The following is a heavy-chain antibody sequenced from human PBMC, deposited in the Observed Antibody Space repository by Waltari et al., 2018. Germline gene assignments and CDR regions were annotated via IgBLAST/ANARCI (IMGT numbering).Heavy chain of an antibody. CDR1: GYTFTGYY. J-gene: IGHJ4*02. CDR2: INPNSGGT. CDR3: ARDGSGSFLDN. V-gene: IGHV1-2*02. D-gene: IGHD1-26*01. Sequence: QLQLVQSGAEVKTPGASVKVSCKASGYTFTGYYIHWVRQAPGQGLEWMGCINPNSGGTNYAQKFQGRVTMTRDTSISTVYMELSSLRFDDTAVYYCARDGSGSFLDNWGQGTLVTVSS.